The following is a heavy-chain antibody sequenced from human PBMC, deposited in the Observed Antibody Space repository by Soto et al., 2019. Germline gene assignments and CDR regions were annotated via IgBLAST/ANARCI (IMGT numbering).Heavy chain of an antibody. D-gene: IGHD3-10*01. CDR2: ISFDGSNK. CDR1: GFTFSSYA. J-gene: IGHJ4*02. Sequence: QVQLVESGGGVVQPGRSLRLSCAASGFTFSSYAMHWVRQAPGKGLEWVAVISFDGSNKYYADSVKGRFTIYRDNSKNTLYLQMNSLRAEDTAVYYCARGDGSGSYRYFDYWGQGTLVTVSS. CDR3: ARGDGSGSYRYFDY. V-gene: IGHV3-30-3*01.